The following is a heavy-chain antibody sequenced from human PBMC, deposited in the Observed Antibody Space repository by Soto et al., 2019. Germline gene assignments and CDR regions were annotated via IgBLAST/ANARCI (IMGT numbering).Heavy chain of an antibody. J-gene: IGHJ4*02. CDR3: TSRSIAAAGTDY. CDR1: WFTFSGSA. V-gene: IGHV3-73*01. Sequence: GGSLRLSCAASWFTFSGSAMHWVRQASGKGLEWVGRIRSKANSYATAYAASVKGRFTISRDDSKNTAYLQMNSLKTEDTAVYYCTSRSIAAAGTDYWGQGTLVTVSS. CDR2: IRSKANSYAT. D-gene: IGHD6-13*01.